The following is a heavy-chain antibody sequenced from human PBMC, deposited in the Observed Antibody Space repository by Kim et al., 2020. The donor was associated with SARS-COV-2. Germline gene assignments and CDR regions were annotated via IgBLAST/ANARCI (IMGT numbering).Heavy chain of an antibody. CDR3: ARDRGIYCSGDSCGAIYDGMDV. D-gene: IGHD2-15*01. Sequence: GGSLRLSCAASGFNFSNSGMHWVRQAPGKGLEWVAVIWYDGSNQYYGDSVEGRFIISRDNSKHTLYLEMDSLRVEDTATYYCARDRGIYCSGDSCGAIYDGMDVWGQGTTVTVSS. CDR2: IWYDGSNQ. V-gene: IGHV3-33*01. CDR1: GFNFSNSG. J-gene: IGHJ6*02.